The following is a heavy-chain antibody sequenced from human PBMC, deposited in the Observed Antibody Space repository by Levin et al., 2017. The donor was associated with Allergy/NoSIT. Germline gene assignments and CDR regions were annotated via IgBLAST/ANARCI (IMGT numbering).Heavy chain of an antibody. CDR3: ARAYYGDYLTGDQWFDP. Sequence: PSETLSLTCTVTGGSVSSANYYWSWIRQPPGKGLEWIGYIYYSGSTNYNPSLKSRVTISVDTSKNQFSLKVSSVTAADTAVYYCARAYYGDYLTGDQWFDPWGQGTLVTVSS. V-gene: IGHV4-61*01. CDR2: IYYSGST. CDR1: GGSVSSANYY. D-gene: IGHD4-17*01. J-gene: IGHJ5*02.